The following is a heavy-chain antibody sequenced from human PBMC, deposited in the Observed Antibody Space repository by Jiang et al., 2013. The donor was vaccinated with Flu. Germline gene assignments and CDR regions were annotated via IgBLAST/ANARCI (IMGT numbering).Heavy chain of an antibody. CDR3: ARELDYGDLTYYGMDV. CDR2: IMPILGVT. V-gene: IGHV1-69*04. D-gene: IGHD4-17*01. CDR1: GGSFSTHA. J-gene: IGHJ6*02. Sequence: EVKKPGSSVKVSCKTSGGSFSTHAFSWVRQAPGQGLEWMGRIMPILGVTNYAQKFQGKVTINADTSTNIAYMKLSGLRSEDTAVYYCARELDYGDLTYYGMDVWGQGTTVTVS.